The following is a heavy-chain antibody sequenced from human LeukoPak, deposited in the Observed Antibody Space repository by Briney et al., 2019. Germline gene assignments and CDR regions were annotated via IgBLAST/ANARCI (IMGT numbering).Heavy chain of an antibody. D-gene: IGHD2-15*01. J-gene: IGHJ4*02. CDR2: IRNKAYRGTT. Sequence: GGSLRLSCTASGFTFSDYAMSWVRQAPGKGLEGVGLIRNKAYRGTTEYAASVKGRFTISRDDSKTISYLQMNSLKTEDTAVYYCARYCSGGSCNYEIDYWGQGTLVTVSS. CDR3: ARYCSGGSCNYEIDY. V-gene: IGHV3-49*04. CDR1: GFTFSDYA.